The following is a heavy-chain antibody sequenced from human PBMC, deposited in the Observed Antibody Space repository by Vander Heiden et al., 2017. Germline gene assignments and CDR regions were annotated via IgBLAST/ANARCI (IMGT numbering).Heavy chain of an antibody. CDR2: IWYDGSNK. J-gene: IGHJ5*02. V-gene: IGHV3-33*01. CDR3: ARRDEYSNYPNWFDP. D-gene: IGHD4-4*01. Sequence: EWVAVIWYDGSNKYYADSVKGRFTISRDNSKNTLYLQMNSLRAEDTAVYYCARRDEYSNYPNWFDPWGQGTLVTVSS.